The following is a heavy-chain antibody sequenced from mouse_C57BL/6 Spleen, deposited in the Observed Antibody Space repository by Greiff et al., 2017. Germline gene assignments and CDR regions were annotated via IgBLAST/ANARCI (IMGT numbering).Heavy chain of an antibody. J-gene: IGHJ1*03. V-gene: IGHV5-2*01. CDR2: INSDGGST. CDR1: EYEFPSHD. Sequence: EVKLMESGAGLVQPGESLKLSCESNEYEFPSHDMSWVRKTPEKRLELVAAINSDGGSTYYPDTMERRFNISRDNTTKTLYLQMSSLRSEDTALYYCAKLRGYFDVWGTGTTVTVSS. CDR3: AKLRGYFDV.